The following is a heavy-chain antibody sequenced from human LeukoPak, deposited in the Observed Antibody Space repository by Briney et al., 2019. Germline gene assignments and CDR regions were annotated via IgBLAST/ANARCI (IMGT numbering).Heavy chain of an antibody. V-gene: IGHV5-51*01. CDR1: GYSFSTYW. Sequence: GESLKISCKGSGYSFSTYWIAWVRQMPGKGLEWMGTIYPGDSDTRYSPSLQGQVTISVDKSISTAYLQWSSLKASDTAMYYCARLMAADGSSSDLHYWGQGTLVTVSS. CDR2: IYPGDSDT. D-gene: IGHD6-6*01. CDR3: ARLMAADGSSSDLHY. J-gene: IGHJ4*02.